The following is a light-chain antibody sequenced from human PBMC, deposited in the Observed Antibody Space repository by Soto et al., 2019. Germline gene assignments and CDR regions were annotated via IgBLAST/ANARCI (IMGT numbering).Light chain of an antibody. CDR3: QQYDSSPLT. CDR1: QSVSSSF. Sequence: EIVLTQSPGTLSLSPGERATLSCRASQSVSSSFLAWYQQKPGQAPRLLIYGASSRATGIPDRFSGSGSGTDYALTISRLEPEDFAGYYCQQYDSSPLTFGGGPNVEIK. CDR2: GAS. V-gene: IGKV3-20*01. J-gene: IGKJ4*01.